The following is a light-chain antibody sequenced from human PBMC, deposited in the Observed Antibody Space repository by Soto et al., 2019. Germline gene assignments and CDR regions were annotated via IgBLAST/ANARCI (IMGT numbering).Light chain of an antibody. Sequence: EIVLTQSPGTLSLSPGERATLSCRASQSVSSSYLAWYQQKPGQAPRLLIYGASNRATGIPDRFSGSGSGTDFTLTISRLEPEDFEVYYCQQYGSTPRTFGQGTKVDI. CDR3: QQYGSTPRT. J-gene: IGKJ1*01. CDR2: GAS. CDR1: QSVSSSY. V-gene: IGKV3-20*01.